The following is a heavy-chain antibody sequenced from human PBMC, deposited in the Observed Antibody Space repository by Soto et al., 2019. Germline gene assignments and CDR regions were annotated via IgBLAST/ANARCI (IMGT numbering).Heavy chain of an antibody. CDR2: INPSGGST. CDR1: GYTFTSYY. CDR3: ARGMTTTVVGGDFDY. Sequence: QVQLVQSGAEVKKPGASVKVSCKASGYTFTSYYMHWVRQAPGQGLEWMGIINPSGGSTSYAQKFQGRGTNNRGTSPGQVQMELGSLRTEDTGVYYCARGMTTTVVGGDFDYWGQGTLVTVSS. J-gene: IGHJ4*02. V-gene: IGHV1-46*01. D-gene: IGHD4-17*01.